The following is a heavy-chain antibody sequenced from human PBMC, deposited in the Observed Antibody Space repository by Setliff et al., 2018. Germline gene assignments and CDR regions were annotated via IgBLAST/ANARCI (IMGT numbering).Heavy chain of an antibody. J-gene: IGHJ4*02. D-gene: IGHD5-12*01. V-gene: IGHV5-51*01. Sequence: PGESLKISCKASGYSFTDYWIAWVRQMPGKGLEWMGIIYPSNSNIKYSPSFEAQTTFSVDKSITTAYLQWSSLKASDTAIYYCARHRVGNSGYAIPILDFWGQGALVTV. CDR2: IYPSNSNI. CDR1: GYSFTDYW. CDR3: ARHRVGNSGYAIPILDF.